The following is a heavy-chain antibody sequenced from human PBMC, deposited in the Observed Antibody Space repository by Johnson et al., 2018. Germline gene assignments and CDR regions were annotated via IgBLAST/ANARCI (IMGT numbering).Heavy chain of an antibody. J-gene: IGHJ6*03. CDR3: TRDEGGYGDYDYHYMDV. CDR1: GFTFGDYA. CDR2: IRSKAYGGTT. V-gene: IGHV3-49*03. Sequence: EVQLVESGGGLVQPGRSLRLSCTASGFTFGDYAMSWFRQAPGKGLEWVGFIRSKAYGGTTEYAASVKGRFTIPRDDSKSIAYLQMNSLKTEETAGYYCTRDEGGYGDYDYHYMDVWGKGTTVTDSS. D-gene: IGHD6-25*01.